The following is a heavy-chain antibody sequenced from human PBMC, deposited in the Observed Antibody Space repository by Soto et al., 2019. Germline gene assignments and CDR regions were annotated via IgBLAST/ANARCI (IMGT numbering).Heavy chain of an antibody. CDR2: INPSGGST. J-gene: IGHJ3*02. V-gene: IGHV1-46*01. Sequence: ASVKVSCKASGYTFTSYYMHWVRQTPGQGLEWMGIINPSGGSTSYAQKFQGRVTITRNTSTSTVYMELSSLRSEDTAVYYCARVVTYYYGSSGGYDAFDIWGQGTMVTVSS. D-gene: IGHD3-22*01. CDR3: ARVVTYYYGSSGGYDAFDI. CDR1: GYTFTSYY.